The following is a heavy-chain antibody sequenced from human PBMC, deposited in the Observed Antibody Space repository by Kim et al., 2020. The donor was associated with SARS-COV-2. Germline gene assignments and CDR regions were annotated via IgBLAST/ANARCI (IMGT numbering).Heavy chain of an antibody. Sequence: GGSLRLSCAASKFTFSAHSMNWVRQAPGKGLEWVAYISSSSDMKYYADSVKGRFTISRDNAKNSLYLQMNSLRDEDTAVYYCATDPCLGELDVDYWGQGTLVTVSS. D-gene: IGHD3-16*01. CDR1: KFTFSAHS. CDR3: ATDPCLGELDVDY. V-gene: IGHV3-48*02. CDR2: ISSSSDMK. J-gene: IGHJ4*02.